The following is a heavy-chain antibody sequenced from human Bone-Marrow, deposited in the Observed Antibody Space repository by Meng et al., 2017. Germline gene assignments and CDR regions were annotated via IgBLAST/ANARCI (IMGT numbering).Heavy chain of an antibody. D-gene: IGHD3-3*01. CDR3: ARDLGWVLFDY. J-gene: IGHJ4*02. CDR1: GFNFGDYI. CDR2: IVSDGGIT. V-gene: IGHV3-74*01. Sequence: VRLLGPGGGLFRPGGSLRLSCGASGFNFGDYIMHWVRQSPGKGLEWISRIVSDGGITTYADSVKGRFTISRDNAKNTLYLEMNSLGAEDTAVYYCARDLGWVLFDYWGQGALVTASS.